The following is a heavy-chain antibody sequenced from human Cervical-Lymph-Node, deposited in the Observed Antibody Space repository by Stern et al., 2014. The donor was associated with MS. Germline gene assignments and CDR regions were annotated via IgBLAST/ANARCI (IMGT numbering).Heavy chain of an antibody. CDR1: GGTFSSHA. Sequence: QVQLVQSGAEVKKPGSSVKVSCKASGGTFSSHATSWVRQAPGQGLEWMGGIIPVFGTANYAQKFQGRVTITADESTSTVYMELSSLRFDDTAMYYCAGGGGERISMTTAVLYGLHVWGQGTTVTVSS. J-gene: IGHJ6*02. CDR3: AGGGGERISMTTAVLYGLHV. V-gene: IGHV1-69*01. D-gene: IGHD3-10*01. CDR2: IIPVFGTA.